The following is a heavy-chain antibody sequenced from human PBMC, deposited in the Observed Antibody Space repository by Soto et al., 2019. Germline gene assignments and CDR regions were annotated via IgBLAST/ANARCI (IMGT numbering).Heavy chain of an antibody. Sequence: SVKVSCKASGGTFGSYSISWVLQAPGQGLEWMGGIIPIFGTANYAQKFQGRVTITADESTSTAYMELSSLRSEDTAVYYCARDSVTTANYWYFDLWGRGTLVTVSS. CDR3: ARDSVTTANYWYFDL. J-gene: IGHJ2*01. D-gene: IGHD4-17*01. CDR1: GGTFGSYS. CDR2: IIPIFGTA. V-gene: IGHV1-69*13.